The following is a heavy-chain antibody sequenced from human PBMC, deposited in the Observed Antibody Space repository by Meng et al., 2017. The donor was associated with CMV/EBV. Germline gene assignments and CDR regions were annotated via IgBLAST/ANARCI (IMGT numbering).Heavy chain of an antibody. CDR1: GYTFTGYY. D-gene: IGHD2-15*01. J-gene: IGHJ6*02. Sequence: ASVKVSCKASGYTFTGYYMHWVRQAPGQGLEWMGWISPNSGGTNYAQKFQGRVTMTRDTSISTAYMELSRLRSDDTAVYYCARETGRSYYYGMDVWGQGTTVTVSS. V-gene: IGHV1-2*02. CDR2: ISPNSGGT. CDR3: ARETGRSYYYGMDV.